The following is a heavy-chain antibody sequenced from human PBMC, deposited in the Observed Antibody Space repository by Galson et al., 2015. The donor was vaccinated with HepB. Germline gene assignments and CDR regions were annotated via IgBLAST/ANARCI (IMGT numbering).Heavy chain of an antibody. D-gene: IGHD3-3*01. CDR3: ATGVNNWS. V-gene: IGHV3-15*01. Sequence: SLRLSCAASGFTFTNTWMTWVRQAPGKGLEWVGHIKSKTDGGTTDYTAPVKGRFAISRDDSKNILFLQMSSLKTEDTAVYYCATGVNNWSWGQGTLVTVSS. J-gene: IGHJ4*02. CDR1: GFTFTNTW. CDR2: IKSKTDGGTT.